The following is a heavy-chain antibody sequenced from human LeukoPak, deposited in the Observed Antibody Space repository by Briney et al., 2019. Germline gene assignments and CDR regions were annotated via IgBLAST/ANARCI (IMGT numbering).Heavy chain of an antibody. Sequence: SGGSLRLSCVASGFTFSSYWMRWVRQAPGKGLEWVANIKQDESEKNYMDSVKGRFTVSRDNAGNSLFLQMNSLRAEDTAVYYCARESMITFGGVIVIPWFDPWGQGTLVTVSS. CDR3: ARESMITFGGVIVIPWFDP. D-gene: IGHD3-16*02. CDR1: GFTFSSYW. V-gene: IGHV3-7*01. J-gene: IGHJ5*02. CDR2: IKQDESEK.